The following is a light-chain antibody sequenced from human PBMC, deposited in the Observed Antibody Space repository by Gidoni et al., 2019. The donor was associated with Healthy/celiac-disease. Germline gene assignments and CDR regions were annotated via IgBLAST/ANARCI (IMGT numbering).Light chain of an antibody. J-gene: IGKJ4*01. CDR1: PDISNY. Sequence: DIPMTQSPSSLSASVGDRGTITCQASPDISNYLNWYQQKPGKAPKLLLYDASNLETGVPSRVRGSGSGTDFTFNISSLQPEDSATYYCQQYDNRPPLTFGGGTKVEIK. CDR2: DAS. CDR3: QQYDNRPPLT. V-gene: IGKV1-33*01.